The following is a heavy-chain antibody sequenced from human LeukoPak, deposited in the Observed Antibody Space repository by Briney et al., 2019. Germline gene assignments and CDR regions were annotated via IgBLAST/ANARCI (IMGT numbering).Heavy chain of an antibody. CDR1: GDSVSSNSAT. CDR2: TYYRSQWNN. Sequence: PSQTLSLTCAISGDSVSSNSATWNWIRQSPLRGLEWLGRTYYRSQWNNDYAASVKSRIDINPETSKNQFSLQLNSVTPEDTAVYYCARGRGSSADFDYWAREPWSPSPQ. V-gene: IGHV6-1*01. D-gene: IGHD6-6*01. CDR3: ARGRGSSADFDY. J-gene: IGHJ4*02.